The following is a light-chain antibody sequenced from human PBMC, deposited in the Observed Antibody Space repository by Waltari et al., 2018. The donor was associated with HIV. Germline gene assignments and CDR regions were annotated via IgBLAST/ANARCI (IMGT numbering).Light chain of an antibody. J-gene: IGLJ1*01. V-gene: IGLV3-25*03. CDR3: QSADSSDTFV. CDR1: SLPKQY. CDR2: KDI. Sequence: SHELTQPPSVSVSPGQTARITCPGASLPKQYAYWYQQKPGQAPILVIYKDIERPSGIPERFSGSSSGTTVTLTISGVQAEDEADYYCQSADSSDTFVFGSGTKVTVL.